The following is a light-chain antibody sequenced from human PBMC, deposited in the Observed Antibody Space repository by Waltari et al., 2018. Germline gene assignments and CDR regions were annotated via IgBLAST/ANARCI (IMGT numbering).Light chain of an antibody. CDR1: SSDVGGYKY. CDR2: DVS. V-gene: IGLV2-14*03. J-gene: IGLJ1*01. Sequence: QSALTQPASVSGSPGQSITLSCTGTSSDVGGYKYVPWYQQHPGKAPKLIIYDVSNRPSGVSNRFSGSKSGNTASLTISGLQAEDEADYYCSSYTTSNTLVFGTGTNVIVL. CDR3: SSYTTSNTLV.